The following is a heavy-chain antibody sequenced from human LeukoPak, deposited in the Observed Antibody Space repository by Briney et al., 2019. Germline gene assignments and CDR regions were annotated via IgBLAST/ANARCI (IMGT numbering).Heavy chain of an antibody. V-gene: IGHV7-4-1*02. J-gene: IGHJ4*02. CDR3: AREAYSSAYYFDY. CDR2: INTNTGTP. CDR1: GYTFTSYA. D-gene: IGHD5-18*01. Sequence: GSVQDSCQGSGYTFTSYAMNGVRQARGKGLEWMGWINTNTGTPTYAPGFTGRFVFSLDTSVSTSYLQISSLKAEDTAVYYCAREAYSSAYYFDYWGQGTLVTVSS.